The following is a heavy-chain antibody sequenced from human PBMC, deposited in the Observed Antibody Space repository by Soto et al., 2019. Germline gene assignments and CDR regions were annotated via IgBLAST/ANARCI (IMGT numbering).Heavy chain of an antibody. CDR1: GFTFVGYA. CDR2: ISYDGSNK. D-gene: IGHD2-2*01. V-gene: IGHV3-30*18. J-gene: IGHJ4*01. Sequence: PGGSLRFSCAASGFTFVGYAMHWGRQAPCKGLKWVAVISYDGSNKYYADSVKGRFTISRDNSKNTLYLQMNSLRAEDTAMYYCAKDGSSLWSCYPYWRQGTLVTVS. CDR3: AKDGSSLWSCYPY.